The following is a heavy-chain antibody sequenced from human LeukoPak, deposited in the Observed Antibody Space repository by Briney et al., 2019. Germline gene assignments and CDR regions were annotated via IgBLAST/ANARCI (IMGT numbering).Heavy chain of an antibody. CDR1: GYTFTGYY. CDR3: ARGSMENPNWFDP. V-gene: IGHV1-2*02. Sequence: GASVTVSCKASGYTFTGYYMHWVRQAPGQGLEWMGWINPNSGGTNYAQKFQGRVTMTRDTSISTAYMELSRLRSDDTAVYYCARGSMENPNWFDPWGQGTLVTVSS. CDR2: INPNSGGT. D-gene: IGHD1-1*01. J-gene: IGHJ5*02.